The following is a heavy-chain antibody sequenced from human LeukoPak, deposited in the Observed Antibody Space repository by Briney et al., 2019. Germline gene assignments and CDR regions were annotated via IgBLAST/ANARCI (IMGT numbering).Heavy chain of an antibody. Sequence: ASVKVSCKASGYTFTGYYMHWVRQAPGQGLEWMGWINPNSGGTNYAQKFQGRVTMTRDTSISTAYMELSRLRSDDTAVYYCARVSSSEYCSSTSCYVFDYWGQGTLVTVSS. CDR2: INPNSGGT. J-gene: IGHJ4*02. CDR3: ARVSSSEYCSSTSCYVFDY. CDR1: GYTFTGYY. V-gene: IGHV1-2*02. D-gene: IGHD2-2*01.